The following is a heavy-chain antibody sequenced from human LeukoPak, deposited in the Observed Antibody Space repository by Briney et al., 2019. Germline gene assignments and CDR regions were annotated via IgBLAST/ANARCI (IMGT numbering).Heavy chain of an antibody. CDR3: AKEYCSGGSCYFDY. CDR1: GFTFSSYG. J-gene: IGHJ4*02. CDR2: ISYDGSNK. V-gene: IGHV3-30*18. Sequence: GRSLRLSCAASGFTFSSYGMHWVRQAPGKWQEWVAVISYDGSNKYYADSVKGRFTISRDNSKNTLYLQMNSLRAEDTAVYYCAKEYCSGGSCYFDYWGQGTLVTVSS. D-gene: IGHD2-15*01.